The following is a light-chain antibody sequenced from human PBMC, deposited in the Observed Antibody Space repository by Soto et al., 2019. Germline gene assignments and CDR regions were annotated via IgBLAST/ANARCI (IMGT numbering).Light chain of an antibody. CDR2: EVS. Sequence: QSVLTQPASVSGSPGQSITISCTGTSRDVGVYNYVSWYQQHPGKAPKLIIYEVSNRHSGLSYRFSGSKSGNTASLTISGLQAEDEADYFCSSYMSSNTPVIFGGGTKLTVL. CDR3: SSYMSSNTPVI. CDR1: SRDVGVYNY. J-gene: IGLJ2*01. V-gene: IGLV2-14*01.